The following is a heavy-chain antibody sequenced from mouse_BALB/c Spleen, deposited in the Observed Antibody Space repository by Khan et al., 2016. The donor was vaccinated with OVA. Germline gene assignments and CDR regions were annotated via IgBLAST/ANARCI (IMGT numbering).Heavy chain of an antibody. V-gene: IGHV9-1*02. CDR1: GYTFTNYR. J-gene: IGHJ1*01. CDR3: ARESSYGYFDV. Sequence: QIQLVQSGPELKKPGETVKISCKASGYTFTNYRMNWMKQAPGKGLKWMGWINTYTGEPTYGDDFKGRFAFSLETSARTAYLQINNLKNEDMDTYFCARESSYGYFDVWGAGTTVTVSS. D-gene: IGHD1-1*01. CDR2: INTYTGEP.